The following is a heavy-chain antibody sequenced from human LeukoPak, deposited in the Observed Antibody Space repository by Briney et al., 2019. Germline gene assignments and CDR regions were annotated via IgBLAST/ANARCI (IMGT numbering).Heavy chain of an antibody. CDR2: INPNSGGT. J-gene: IGHJ4*02. CDR1: GYTFTGYY. Sequence: GASVKVSCKASGYTFTGYYMHWVRQAPGQGLEWMGWINPNSGGTNYAQKFQGRVTMTRDTSISTAYMELSRLRSDDTAVYYCARTSQPYYDILWLFDYWGQGTLVTVSS. CDR3: ARTSQPYYDILWLFDY. V-gene: IGHV1-2*02. D-gene: IGHD3-9*01.